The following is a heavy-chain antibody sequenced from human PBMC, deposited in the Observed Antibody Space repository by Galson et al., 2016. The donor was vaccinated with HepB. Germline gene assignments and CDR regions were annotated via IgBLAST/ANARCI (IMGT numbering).Heavy chain of an antibody. J-gene: IGHJ5*02. CDR1: GYTFTSYY. CDR2: INPNGGHT. CDR3: ARARVWEGSCSGGTCYGWLDP. V-gene: IGHV1-46*01. D-gene: IGHD2-15*01. Sequence: SVKVSCKASGYTFTSYYIHWMRQAPRQGLEWMGIINPNGGHTNYAQKFQGRLTITSDASTTTVYMDLSSLTSEDTAVYYCARARVWEGSCSGGTCYGWLDPWGQGTLVTVSS.